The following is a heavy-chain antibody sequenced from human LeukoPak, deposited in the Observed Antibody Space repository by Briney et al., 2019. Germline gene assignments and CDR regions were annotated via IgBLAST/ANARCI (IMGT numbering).Heavy chain of an antibody. CDR2: IYYSGST. Sequence: SETLSLTCTVSGGSISSYYWSWIRQPPGKGLEWIGYIYYSGSTNYNPSLKSRVTISVDTSKNQFSLKLSSVTAADTAVYYCAGLHSSSWPNNHLHYWGQGTLVTVSS. V-gene: IGHV4-59*01. D-gene: IGHD6-13*01. CDR1: GGSISSYY. J-gene: IGHJ4*02. CDR3: AGLHSSSWPNNHLHY.